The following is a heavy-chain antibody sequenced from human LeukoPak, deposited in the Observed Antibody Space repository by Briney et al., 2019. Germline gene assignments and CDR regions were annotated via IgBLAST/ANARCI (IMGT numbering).Heavy chain of an antibody. CDR2: IYASGRT. CDR1: GASINGGTSY. CDR3: AKDGDDDDFWGSFRGPSV. Sequence: SETLSLTCTVSGASINGGTSYWSWIRQPAGKGLEWIGRIYASGRTNYNPSLESRVTISVDTSKDQFSLKMNSMTAADTAVYYCAKDGDDDDFWGSFRGPSVWGQGVLVTVSS. D-gene: IGHD3-16*02. J-gene: IGHJ4*02. V-gene: IGHV4-61*02.